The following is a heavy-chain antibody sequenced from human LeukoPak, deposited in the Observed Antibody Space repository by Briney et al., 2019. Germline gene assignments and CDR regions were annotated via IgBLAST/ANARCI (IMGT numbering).Heavy chain of an antibody. J-gene: IGHJ4*02. Sequence: GGSLRLSCAASGFTLSSYGMHWVRQAPGKGLEWVAVISDDGSNKYYAESVKGQFTISRDNSKNTLYLQMNSLRAEDTAVYYCARAFSTTAFDYWGQGTLVTVSS. CDR3: ARAFSTTAFDY. V-gene: IGHV3-30*03. CDR2: ISDDGSNK. CDR1: GFTLSSYG. D-gene: IGHD4-17*01.